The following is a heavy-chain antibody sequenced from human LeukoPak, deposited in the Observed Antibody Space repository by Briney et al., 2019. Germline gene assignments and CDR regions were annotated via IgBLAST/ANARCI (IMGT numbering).Heavy chain of an antibody. V-gene: IGHV3-53*01. J-gene: IGHJ4*02. Sequence: GGSLRLSCAASGFTVSSNYMSWVRQAPGKGLEWVSVIYSGGSTYYADSVKGRFTISRDNSKSTLYLQMNSLRAEDTAVYYCAKEKDSSGFFDYWGQGTLVTVSS. CDR3: AKEKDSSGFFDY. CDR2: IYSGGST. D-gene: IGHD3-22*01. CDR1: GFTVSSNY.